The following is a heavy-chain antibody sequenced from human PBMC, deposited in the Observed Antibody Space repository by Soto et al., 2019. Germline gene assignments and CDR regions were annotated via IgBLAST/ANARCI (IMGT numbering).Heavy chain of an antibody. J-gene: IGHJ4*02. V-gene: IGHV7-4-1*01. CDR2: INPNTGNP. CDR3: SRGRGRWKFDY. Sequence: QVQLVQSGSESMQPGASVKVSCKGSGYNFNSHSINWLRQAPGQGLEWMGWINPNTGNPTYEQGFTGRFVFSVDTSVRTVYLEVFSLEADGSAGYFCSRGRGRWKFDYWGQGTLVTVSS. D-gene: IGHD3-16*01. CDR1: GYNFNSHS.